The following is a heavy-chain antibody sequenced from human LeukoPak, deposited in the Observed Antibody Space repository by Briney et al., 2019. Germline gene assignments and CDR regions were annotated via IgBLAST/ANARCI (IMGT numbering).Heavy chain of an antibody. CDR3: AKIYCTSNDCYYDY. D-gene: IGHD2-2*01. CDR2: IKQDGSAK. CDR1: GFTFSSYW. V-gene: IGHV3-7*01. J-gene: IGHJ4*02. Sequence: GGSLRLSCAASGFTFSSYWMSWVRQAPGKGLEWVANIKQDGSAKYYMDSVKGRFTISRDSAKNSLYLQMNSLRAEDTAVYYCAKIYCTSNDCYYDYWGQGTLVTVSS.